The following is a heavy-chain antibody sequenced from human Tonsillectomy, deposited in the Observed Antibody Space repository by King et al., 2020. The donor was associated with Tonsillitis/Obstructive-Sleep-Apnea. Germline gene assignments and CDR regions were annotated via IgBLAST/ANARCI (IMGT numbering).Heavy chain of an antibody. CDR2: LWYDGSNK. Sequence: VQLVESGGGVVQPGRSLRLSCAASGFTFSSYGMHWVRQAPGKGLEWVAGLWYDGSNKYYADSVKGRFTISRDNSKKTLYLQMTSLRAEDTAVYYCARGGRLEWGHYWCQGTLVTVSS. CDR1: GFTFSSYG. V-gene: IGHV3-33*01. J-gene: IGHJ4*02. D-gene: IGHD3-3*01. CDR3: ARGGRLEWGHY.